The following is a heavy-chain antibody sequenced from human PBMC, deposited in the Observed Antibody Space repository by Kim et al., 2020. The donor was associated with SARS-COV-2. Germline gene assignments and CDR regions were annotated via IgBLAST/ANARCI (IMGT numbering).Heavy chain of an antibody. J-gene: IGHJ6*02. Sequence: GGSLRLSCAASGFTFSSYAMHWVRQAPGKGLEWVAVISYDGSNKYYADSVKGRFTISRDNSKNTLYLQMNSLRAEDTAVYYCARDHVAGWFGRLTPGYYYYGMDVWGQGTTVTVSS. CDR1: GFTFSSYA. CDR3: ARDHVAGWFGRLTPGYYYYGMDV. CDR2: ISYDGSNK. V-gene: IGHV3-30*04. D-gene: IGHD3-10*01.